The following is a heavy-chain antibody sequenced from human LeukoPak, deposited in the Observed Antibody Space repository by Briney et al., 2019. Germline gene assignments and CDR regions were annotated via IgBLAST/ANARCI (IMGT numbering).Heavy chain of an antibody. Sequence: GGSLRLSCAASGFTFSSYWMHWVRQAPGKGLVWVSRINSDGSSTSYADSVKGRFTNSRDNAKNTLYLQMNSLRAEDTAVYYCARAWYGNWFDPWGQGTLVTVSS. CDR3: ARAWYGNWFDP. CDR1: GFTFSSYW. J-gene: IGHJ5*02. CDR2: INSDGSST. V-gene: IGHV3-74*01. D-gene: IGHD2-15*01.